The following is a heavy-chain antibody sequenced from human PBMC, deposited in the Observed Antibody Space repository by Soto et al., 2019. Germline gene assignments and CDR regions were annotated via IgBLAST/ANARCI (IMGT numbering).Heavy chain of an antibody. V-gene: IGHV4-39*01. CDR1: GGSISSSSYY. J-gene: IGHJ4*02. D-gene: IGHD4-17*01. CDR3: ASTTVTEIFDY. CDR2: IYYSGST. Sequence: SETLSLTCTVPGGSISSSSYYWGWIRQPPGKGLEWIGSIYYSGSTYYNPSLKSRVTISVDTSKNQFSLKLSSVTAADTAVYYCASTTVTEIFDYWGQGTLVTVSS.